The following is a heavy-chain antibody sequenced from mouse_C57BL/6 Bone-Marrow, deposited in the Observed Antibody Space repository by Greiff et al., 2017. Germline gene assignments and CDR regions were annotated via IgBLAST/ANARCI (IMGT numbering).Heavy chain of an antibody. CDR1: GFSLTSYG. D-gene: IGHD1-1*01. CDR3: ARNWGTTVVGGDY. Sequence: QVQLKESGPGLVQPSQSLSITCTVSGFSLTSYGVHWVRQYPGKGLEWLGVIWSGGSTDYNAAFISRLSISKDNSKSQVFLKMNSLRTDDTAIYYCARNWGTTVVGGDYWGQGTTLTVSS. J-gene: IGHJ2*01. V-gene: IGHV2-2*01. CDR2: IWSGGST.